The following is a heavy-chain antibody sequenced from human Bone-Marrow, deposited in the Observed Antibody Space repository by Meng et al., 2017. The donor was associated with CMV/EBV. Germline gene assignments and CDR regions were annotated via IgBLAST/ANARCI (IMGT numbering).Heavy chain of an antibody. V-gene: IGHV4-38-2*02. Sequence: SETLSLTCTVSGYSISSGFHWGWIRQPPGKGLEWIAIIHHSGTTYYNSSLQSRVTISVDTSKNQFSLKLSSVTAADTAVYYCARGLRNQLLSGAFDIWGQGTMVTVSS. CDR3: ARGLRNQLLSGAFDI. J-gene: IGHJ3*02. CDR1: GYSISSGFH. CDR2: IHHSGTT. D-gene: IGHD2-2*01.